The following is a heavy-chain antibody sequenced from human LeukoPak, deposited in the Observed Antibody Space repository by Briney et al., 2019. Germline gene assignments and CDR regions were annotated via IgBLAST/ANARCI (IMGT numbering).Heavy chain of an antibody. V-gene: IGHV3-7*01. D-gene: IGHD3-10*01. CDR2: TKKEGRET. J-gene: IGHJ4*02. CDR3: GRHRSGSGTYFIDY. CDR1: AFTLSSYS. Sequence: GGSLRLSSLVSAFTLSSYSMIWVRQAPGKGLQWVANTKKEGRETNYVDSVKGRFTISRDKAKNSLYLQMNSLRAEDKAVYYCGRHRSGSGTYFIDYWGQGTLVSVSS.